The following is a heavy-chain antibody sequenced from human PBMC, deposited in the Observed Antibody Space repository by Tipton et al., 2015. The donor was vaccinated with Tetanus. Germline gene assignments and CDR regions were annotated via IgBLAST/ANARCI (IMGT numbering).Heavy chain of an antibody. Sequence: QSGPEVKKPGASVKVSCKASGYTFTSYAIHWVRQAPGQRLEWMGWINAGNGNTKYSQKFQGRVTITTDTSTNTAYMELRSLRSDDAALYYCARGGSHFDYWGQGTLVTVSS. CDR1: GYTFTSYA. CDR3: ARGGSHFDY. V-gene: IGHV1-3*01. CDR2: INAGNGNT. J-gene: IGHJ4*02. D-gene: IGHD1-26*01.